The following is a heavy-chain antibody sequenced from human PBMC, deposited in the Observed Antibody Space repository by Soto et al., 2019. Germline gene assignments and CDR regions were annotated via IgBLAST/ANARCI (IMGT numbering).Heavy chain of an antibody. CDR1: GFTFSSYW. CDR3: ARGETGHSSSSVY. V-gene: IGHV3-74*01. D-gene: IGHD6-6*01. Sequence: EVQLVESGRGLVQPGGCLRLSGAASGFTFSSYWMHWVRQAPGKGLVWVSRINTDGSSTSYADSVKGRFTISRDKAKTTLYLQMTSLTAEDTAVYCCARGETGHSSSSVYWGQGTLVTVSS. J-gene: IGHJ4*02. CDR2: INTDGSST.